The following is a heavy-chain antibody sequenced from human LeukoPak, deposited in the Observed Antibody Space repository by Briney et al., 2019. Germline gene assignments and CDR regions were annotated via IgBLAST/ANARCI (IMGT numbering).Heavy chain of an antibody. Sequence: PGRSLRLSCAASGFSFSSDWTGWVRRAPGRGLGWVANMHPDGTEKYYMNSVRGRFTISRDNAKNSLYLQMNSVRAEDTGVYYCPRHIRGSPWDYWGQGTLVTVSS. CDR3: PRHIRGSPWDY. V-gene: IGHV3-7*01. J-gene: IGHJ4*02. D-gene: IGHD3-10*01. CDR2: MHPDGTEK. CDR1: GFSFSSDW.